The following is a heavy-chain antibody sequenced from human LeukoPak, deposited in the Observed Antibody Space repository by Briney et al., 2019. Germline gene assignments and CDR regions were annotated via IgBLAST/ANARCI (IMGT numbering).Heavy chain of an antibody. D-gene: IGHD3-9*01. CDR1: AFTFSNAW. J-gene: IGHJ4*02. CDR2: IKSKTDGGTT. CDR3: TTPYPYYDILTGYRPFDY. V-gene: IGHV3-15*07. Sequence: GGSLRLSCVVSAFTFSNAWMNWVRQAPGKGLEWVGRIKSKTDGGTTDYAAPVKGRFTISRDDSKNTLYLQMNSLKTEDKAVYYCTTPYPYYDILTGYRPFDYWGQGTLVTVSS.